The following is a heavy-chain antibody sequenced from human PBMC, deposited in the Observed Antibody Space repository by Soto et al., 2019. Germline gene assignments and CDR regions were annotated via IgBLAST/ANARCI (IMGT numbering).Heavy chain of an antibody. CDR3: TTRGGGAFYYYYGMDV. D-gene: IGHD1-26*01. V-gene: IGHV3-15*01. CDR2: IKSKTDGGTT. CDR1: GFTFSNAW. Sequence: GGSLRLSCAASGFTFSNAWMSWVRQAPGKGLEWVGRIKSKTDGGTTDYAAPVKGRFTISRDDSKNTLYLQMNSLKTEDTAVYYCTTRGGGAFYYYYGMDVWGQGTTVTVSS. J-gene: IGHJ6*02.